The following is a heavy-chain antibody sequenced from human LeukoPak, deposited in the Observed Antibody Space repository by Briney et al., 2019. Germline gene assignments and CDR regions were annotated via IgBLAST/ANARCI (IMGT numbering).Heavy chain of an antibody. J-gene: IGHJ4*02. CDR3: ARQGAYDSTWCDFDY. CDR2: VYYGGTT. V-gene: IGHV4-39*01. D-gene: IGHD6-13*01. Sequence: SETLSLTCAVSGDSISSSIYYWGWIRQPPGKGLEWIGSVYYGGTTYYNPSLKSRVTISVDTSENQFSLKLSSVTAADTAVYYCARQGAYDSTWCDFDYWGQGTLVTVSS. CDR1: GDSISSSIYY.